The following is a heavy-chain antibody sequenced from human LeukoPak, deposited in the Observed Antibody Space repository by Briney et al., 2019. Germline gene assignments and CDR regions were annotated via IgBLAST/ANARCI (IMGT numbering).Heavy chain of an antibody. J-gene: IGHJ3*02. CDR1: GGSISSYY. CDR2: IYYSGST. Sequence: SETLCLTCTVSGGSISSYYWSWIRQPPGKGLEWIGYIYYSGSTNYNPSLKSRVTISVDTSKNQFSLKLSSVTAADTAVYYCATDSSGYRDAFDIWGQGTMATVSS. V-gene: IGHV4-59*08. CDR3: ATDSSGYRDAFDI. D-gene: IGHD3-22*01.